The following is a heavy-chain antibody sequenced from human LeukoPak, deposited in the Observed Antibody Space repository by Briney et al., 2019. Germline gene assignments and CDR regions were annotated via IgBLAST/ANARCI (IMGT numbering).Heavy chain of an antibody. J-gene: IGHJ4*02. CDR1: GGSISSSNYY. Sequence: PSETLSLTCTVSGGSISSSNYYWGWIRQPTGKGLEWIGSIFYSGSTYYNPSLKSRVTISADTFKNQFPLKLDSVTAADTAVYYCARLQYRGYSYGLIDVWGQGALVTISS. V-gene: IGHV4-39*01. CDR3: ARLQYRGYSYGLIDV. D-gene: IGHD5-18*01. CDR2: IFYSGST.